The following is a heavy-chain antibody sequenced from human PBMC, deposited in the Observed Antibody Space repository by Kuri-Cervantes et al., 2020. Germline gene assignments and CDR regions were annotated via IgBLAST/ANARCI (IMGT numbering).Heavy chain of an antibody. CDR2: IYTSGST. J-gene: IGHJ2*01. V-gene: IGHV4-4*07. CDR1: GGSISSYY. CDR3: AREASNYYDSSGRDFDL. Sequence: SETLSLTCTVSGGSISSYYWSWIRQPAGKGLEWIGRIYTSGSTNYNPALKSRVTISVDTYKNQFSLKLSSVTAADTAVYYCAREASNYYDSSGRDFDLWGRGTLVTVSS. D-gene: IGHD3-22*01.